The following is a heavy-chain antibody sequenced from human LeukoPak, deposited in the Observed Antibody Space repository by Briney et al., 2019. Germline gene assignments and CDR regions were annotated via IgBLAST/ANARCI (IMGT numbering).Heavy chain of an antibody. CDR2: IYHSGST. D-gene: IGHD7-27*01. J-gene: IGHJ5*02. CDR3: ARDLRNRGAGPGWFDP. Sequence: SETLSLTCTVSGYSISSGYYWGWIRQPPGKGLEWIGSIYHSGSTYYNPSLKSRVTISVDTSKNQFSLELSSVTAADTAVYYCARDLRNRGAGPGWFDPWGQGTLVTVSS. V-gene: IGHV4-38-2*02. CDR1: GYSISSGYY.